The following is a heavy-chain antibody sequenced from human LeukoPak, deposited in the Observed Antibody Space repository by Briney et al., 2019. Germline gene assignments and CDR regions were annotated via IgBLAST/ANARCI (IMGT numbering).Heavy chain of an antibody. J-gene: IGHJ5*02. CDR2: LDPEDGGM. D-gene: IGHD3-3*01. Sequence: ASVNVSCKVSGYTLTDLSMHWVRQAPGKGLEWMGGLDPEDGGMIYAQKFQHRVTMTEDTSTDTAYMELSGLRSEDTAVYYCTTDLTGSLEWPYPRFIPWGQGTLVTVSS. CDR3: TTDLTGSLEWPYPRFIP. CDR1: GYTLTDLS. V-gene: IGHV1-24*01.